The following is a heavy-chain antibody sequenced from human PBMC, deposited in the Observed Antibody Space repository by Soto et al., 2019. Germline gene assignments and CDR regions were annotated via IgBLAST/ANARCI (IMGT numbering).Heavy chain of an antibody. CDR2: IYYSGST. D-gene: IGHD3-16*01. CDR1: GGSISSYY. V-gene: IGHV4-59*01. CDR3: ARALRSQPYNWFDP. Sequence: PSETLSLTCTVSGGSISSYYWSWIRQPPGKGLEWIGYIYYSGSTNYNPSLKSRVTISVDTSKNQFSLKLSSVTAADTAVYYCARALRSQPYNWFDPWGQGTLVTVSS. J-gene: IGHJ5*02.